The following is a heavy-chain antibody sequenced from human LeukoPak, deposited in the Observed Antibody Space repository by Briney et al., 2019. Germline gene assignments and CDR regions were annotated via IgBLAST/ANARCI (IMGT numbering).Heavy chain of an antibody. V-gene: IGHV3-15*01. CDR1: GFTFSNAW. CDR2: IKSKTDGGTT. J-gene: IGHJ6*03. CDR3: TTDIAARHSGYYYYYMDV. Sequence: GGSLRLSCAASGFTFSNAWMSWVRQAPGKGLEWVGRIKSKTDGGTTDYAAPVKGRFTISRDDSKNTLYLQMNSLKTEDTAVYYCTTDIAARHSGYYYYYMDVWGKGTTVTVSS. D-gene: IGHD6-6*01.